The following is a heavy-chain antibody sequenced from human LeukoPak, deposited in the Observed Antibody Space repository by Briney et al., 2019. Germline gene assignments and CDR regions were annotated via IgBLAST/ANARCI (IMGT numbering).Heavy chain of an antibody. CDR2: ISGSGYTT. J-gene: IGHJ6*02. V-gene: IGHV3-23*01. Sequence: GGSLRLSCAASGFTFTTFAMNWVRQAPGKGLEWVSVISGSGYTTHYADSVKGRFTISRDNFENMVYLQMNSLRAEDTAVYYCAKKRYEDGSSSPGYLDVWGQGTTVAVSS. CDR1: GFTFTTFA. D-gene: IGHD1-1*01. CDR3: AKKRYEDGSSSPGYLDV.